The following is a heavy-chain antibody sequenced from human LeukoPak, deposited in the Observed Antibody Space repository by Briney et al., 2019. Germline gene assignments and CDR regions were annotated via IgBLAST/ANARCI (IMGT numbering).Heavy chain of an antibody. Sequence: SETLSLTCAVYGGSFSGYYWSWIRQPPGKGLEWIREINHSGSTNYNPSLKSRVTISVDTSKNQFSLNLSSVTAADTAVYYCARSRGYDFWSAYQSDYWGQGTLVTVSS. CDR1: GGSFSGYY. J-gene: IGHJ4*02. V-gene: IGHV4-34*01. CDR3: ARSRGYDFWSAYQSDY. CDR2: INHSGST. D-gene: IGHD3-3*01.